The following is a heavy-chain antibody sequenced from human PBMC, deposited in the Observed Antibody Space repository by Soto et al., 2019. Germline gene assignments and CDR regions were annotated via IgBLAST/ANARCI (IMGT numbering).Heavy chain of an antibody. CDR3: ARAEQYGGRIFVY. V-gene: IGHV6-1*01. D-gene: IGHD1-26*01. CDR2: TYYRSKWYY. J-gene: IGHJ4*01. CDR1: GDSVSSNSAG. Sequence: PSQTLSLTCDITGDSVSSNSAGWSWVRQSPSRGLEWLGRTYYRSKWYYEYAVSVRGRITINPDTSKNQYSLQLNSVTPEDTAVYFCARAEQYGGRIFVYWGPGTLLSVFS.